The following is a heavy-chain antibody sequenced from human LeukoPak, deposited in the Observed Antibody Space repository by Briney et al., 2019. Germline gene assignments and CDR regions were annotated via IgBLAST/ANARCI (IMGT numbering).Heavy chain of an antibody. Sequence: SETLSLTCTVSGGSISSDYWSWMRQPPGKGLEWIAFLHYSGTINYNPSLKSRVTISVDTSKNQFSLKLSSVTAADTAVYYCAREGGAYYDYVWGSYRYTVPWGQGTLVTVSS. CDR2: LHYSGTI. J-gene: IGHJ5*02. V-gene: IGHV4-59*01. D-gene: IGHD3-16*02. CDR1: GGSISSDY. CDR3: AREGGAYYDYVWGSYRYTVP.